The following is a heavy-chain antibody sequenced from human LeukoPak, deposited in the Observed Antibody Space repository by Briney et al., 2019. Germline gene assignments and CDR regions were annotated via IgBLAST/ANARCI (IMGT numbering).Heavy chain of an antibody. CDR2: IYYSGST. D-gene: IGHD3-10*01. V-gene: IGHV4-30-4*08. Sequence: SETLSLTCTVSGGSISSCDYYWSWIRQPPGKGLEWIGYIYYSGSTYYNPSLKSRVTISVDTSKNQFSLKLSSVTAADTAVYYCARVRLLWFGEPGTVDYWGQGTLVTVSS. J-gene: IGHJ4*02. CDR1: GGSISSCDYY. CDR3: ARVRLLWFGEPGTVDY.